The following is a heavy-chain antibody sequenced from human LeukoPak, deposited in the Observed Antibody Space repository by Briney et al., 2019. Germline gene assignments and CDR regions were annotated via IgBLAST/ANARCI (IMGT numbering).Heavy chain of an antibody. CDR3: ARDGSGSYYSDAFDI. CDR1: GFTFDDYA. Sequence: PGGSLRLSCAASGFTFDDYAMHWVRQAPGKGLEWVSGISWNSGSIDYADSVKGRFTISRDNAKNSLYLQMNSLRAEDTAVYYCARDGSGSYYSDAFDIWGQGTMVTVSS. J-gene: IGHJ3*02. V-gene: IGHV3-9*01. D-gene: IGHD1-26*01. CDR2: ISWNSGSI.